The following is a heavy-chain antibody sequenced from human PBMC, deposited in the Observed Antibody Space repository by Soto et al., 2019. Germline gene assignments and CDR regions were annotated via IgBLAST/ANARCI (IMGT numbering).Heavy chain of an antibody. V-gene: IGHV1-69*12. CDR3: ARRRHCSGNSCSYHHHMDV. CDR1: GGTFSSYA. D-gene: IGHD2-15*01. CDR2: IIPMLGTT. J-gene: IGHJ6*03. Sequence: QVQLVQSGAEVKKPGSSVEVSCKAPGGTFSSYAITWVRQAPGQGLEWMGDIIPMLGTTTYAQNFQGRVTITADESTSTAYMELRSLTSEDTAVYFCARRRHCSGNSCSYHHHMDVWGQGTTVTVSS.